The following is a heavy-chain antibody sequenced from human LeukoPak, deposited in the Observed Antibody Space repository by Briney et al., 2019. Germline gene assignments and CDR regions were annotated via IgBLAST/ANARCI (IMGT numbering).Heavy chain of an antibody. V-gene: IGHV4-39*01. Sequence: SETLSLTCTVSGGSISSSSYYWGWIRPPPGKGLEWIGSIHYGGSTYYNPSLKSRVTISVDPSENQFSLKLSSVTAADTAVYYCARRVYYGSGSFWNWFDPWGQGTLVTVSS. CDR2: IHYGGST. CDR1: GGSISSSSYY. J-gene: IGHJ5*02. D-gene: IGHD3-10*01. CDR3: ARRVYYGSGSFWNWFDP.